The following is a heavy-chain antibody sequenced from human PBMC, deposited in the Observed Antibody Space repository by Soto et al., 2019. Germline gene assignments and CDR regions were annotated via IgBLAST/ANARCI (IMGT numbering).Heavy chain of an antibody. D-gene: IGHD3-3*01. CDR3: ARDSGTYYDFWSGTRGNWFDP. Sequence: KPSETLSLTCAVYGGSFSGYYWSWIRQPPGKGLEWIGEINHSGSTNYNPSLKSRVTTSVDTSKNQFSLKLSSVTAADTAVYYCARDSGTYYDFWSGTRGNWFDPWGQGTLVTVSS. J-gene: IGHJ5*02. CDR2: INHSGST. V-gene: IGHV4-34*01. CDR1: GGSFSGYY.